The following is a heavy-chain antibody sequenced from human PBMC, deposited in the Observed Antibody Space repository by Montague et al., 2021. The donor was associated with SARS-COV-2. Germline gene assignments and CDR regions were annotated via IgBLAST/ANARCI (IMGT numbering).Heavy chain of an antibody. CDR1: GGSISTIVNF. Sequence: SETLSLTCTFSGGSISTIVNFWGWIRQPTGKGLEWKGSISDTGSTYHNPSLKSRVTLSVDTSKNQFSLKLNSVTDADTAVYGCARSGDPGTTVTYLYWGQGTLVTVSS. V-gene: IGHV4-39*07. CDR3: ARSGDPGTTVTYLY. CDR2: ISDTGST. D-gene: IGHD4-11*01. J-gene: IGHJ4*02.